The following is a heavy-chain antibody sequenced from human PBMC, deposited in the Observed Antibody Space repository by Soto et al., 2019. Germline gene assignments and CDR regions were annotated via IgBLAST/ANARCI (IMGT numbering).Heavy chain of an antibody. CDR2: IRSGRDT. CDR1: GFTFSNYY. V-gene: IGHV3-21*01. J-gene: IGHJ6*02. CDR3: AREETAWPLAYGLDV. Sequence: LRLSGAVSGFTFSNYYIHWVRQAPGKGLEWVSSIRSGRDTFYADSVKGRFSISRDDATSSVSLQMNSLRGEDTAVYFCAREETAWPLAYGLDVWGQGTTVTVSS. D-gene: IGHD2-21*02.